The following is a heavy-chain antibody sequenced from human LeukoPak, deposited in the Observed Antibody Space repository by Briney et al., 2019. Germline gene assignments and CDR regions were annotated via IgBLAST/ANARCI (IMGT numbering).Heavy chain of an antibody. D-gene: IGHD3-3*01. J-gene: IGHJ5*02. V-gene: IGHV3-23*01. Sequence: GALRHSCGGPGFTLYSFSQSRVRPAPGKGLAWGSTITGDGVTTYYADSVKGRFTISRDNSKNTVYLQLNSLRADDTAVYYCARVPAGLLRVGNWFDPWGQGTLVTVSS. CDR2: ITGDGVTT. CDR1: GFTLYSFS. CDR3: ARVPAGLLRVGNWFDP.